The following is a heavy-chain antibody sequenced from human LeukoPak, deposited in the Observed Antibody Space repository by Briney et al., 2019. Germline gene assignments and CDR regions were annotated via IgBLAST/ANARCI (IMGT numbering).Heavy chain of an antibody. V-gene: IGHV4-34*01. Sequence: SETLSLTCAVYGGSFSGHYWSWIRQPPGKGLEWIGEINHSGSTNYNPSLKSRVTISVDTSKNQFSLKLSSVTAADTAVYYCARAKYVDTAMVTPDAFDIWGQGTMVTVSS. J-gene: IGHJ3*02. D-gene: IGHD5-18*01. CDR3: ARAKYVDTAMVTPDAFDI. CDR2: INHSGST. CDR1: GGSFSGHY.